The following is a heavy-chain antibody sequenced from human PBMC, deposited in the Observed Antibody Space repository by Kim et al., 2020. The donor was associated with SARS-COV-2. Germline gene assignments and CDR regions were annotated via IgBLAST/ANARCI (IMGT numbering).Heavy chain of an antibody. V-gene: IGHV3-33*01. J-gene: IGHJ4*02. CDR1: GFTFSSYG. Sequence: GGSLRLSCAASGFTFSSYGMHWVRQAPGKGLEWVAVIWYDGSNKYYADSVKGRFTISRDNSKNTLYLQMNSLRAEDTAVYYCARDHCSSTSCYVSDYFDYGGQGTLVTVSS. D-gene: IGHD2-2*01. CDR3: ARDHCSSTSCYVSDYFDY. CDR2: IWYDGSNK.